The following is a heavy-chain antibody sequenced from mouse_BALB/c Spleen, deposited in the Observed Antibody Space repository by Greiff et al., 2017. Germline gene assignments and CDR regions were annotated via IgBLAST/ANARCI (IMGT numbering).Heavy chain of an antibody. D-gene: IGHD1-1*02. Sequence: QVQLKESGPGLVAPSQSLSITCTASGFSLTGYGVDWVRQPPGKGLEWLGMIWGDGSTDYNSAPKYRLSISKDNSKSQVILKMNRLQTDDTARYCCGRYGRTYFDVWGAGTTVTVSS. J-gene: IGHJ1*01. CDR2: IWGDGST. CDR1: GFSLTGYG. V-gene: IGHV2-6-7*01. CDR3: GRYGRTYFDV.